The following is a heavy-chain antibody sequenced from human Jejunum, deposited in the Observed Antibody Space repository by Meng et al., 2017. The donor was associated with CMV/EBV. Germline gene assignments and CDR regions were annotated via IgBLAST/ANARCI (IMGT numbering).Heavy chain of an antibody. CDR2: INPNSGGT. J-gene: IGHJ4*02. V-gene: IGHV1-2*06. D-gene: IGHD6-19*01. CDR1: GYTFNGYY. Sequence: SCKASGYTFNGYYMHWVRQAPGQGLEWMGRINPNSGGTDYAQNFQGRVTMTRDTSINTDYMELIELRSDDAAVYYCARAGPVAGTLDYWGQGTLVTVSS. CDR3: ARAGPVAGTLDY.